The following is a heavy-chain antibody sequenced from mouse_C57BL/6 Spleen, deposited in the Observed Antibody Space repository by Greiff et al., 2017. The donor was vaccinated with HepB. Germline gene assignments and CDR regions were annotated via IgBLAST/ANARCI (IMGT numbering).Heavy chain of an antibody. V-gene: IGHV2-9-1*01. CDR2: IWTGGGT. Sequence: VKLMESGPGLVAPSQSLSITSTVSGFSLTSYAISWVRQPPGKGLEWLGVIWTGGGTNYNSALKSRLSISKDNSKSQVFLKMNSLQTDDTARYYCARKGGTTVVDTYYFDYWGQGTTLTVSS. J-gene: IGHJ2*01. CDR1: GFSLTSYA. D-gene: IGHD1-1*01. CDR3: ARKGGTTVVDTYYFDY.